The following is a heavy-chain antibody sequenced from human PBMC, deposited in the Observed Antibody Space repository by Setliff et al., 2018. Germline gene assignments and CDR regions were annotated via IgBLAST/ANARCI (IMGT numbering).Heavy chain of an antibody. J-gene: IGHJ4*02. Sequence: PSETLSLTCTVSGASVSGNSYYGGWIRQPPGKGLEWIGSMYYGGVGSTYYNASLKRRVTISVDTSKKQFSLKLNSVTAADTAVYYCARAPRYFDPTGSYFDYWGQGTLVTRLL. V-gene: IGHV4-39*07. CDR1: GASVSGNSYY. CDR2: MYYGGVGST. CDR3: ARAPRYFDPTGSYFDY. D-gene: IGHD3-9*01.